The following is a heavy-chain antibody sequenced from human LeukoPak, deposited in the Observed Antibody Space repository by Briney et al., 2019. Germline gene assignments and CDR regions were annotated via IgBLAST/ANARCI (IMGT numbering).Heavy chain of an antibody. CDR2: SYHSGST. CDR1: GGSISSGGYS. J-gene: IGHJ5*02. D-gene: IGHD3-10*01. Sequence: QTSQTLSLTCAVSGGSISSGGYSWSWMRQPPGKGLEGLGYSYHSGSTSYNPSLKSRVTISIDTSKNQFSLKLSSVTAADTAVYFCARGVYYYGSGSYQNVLWWFDPGGQGTLVTVSS. V-gene: IGHV4-30-2*01. CDR3: ARGVYYYGSGSYQNVLWWFDP.